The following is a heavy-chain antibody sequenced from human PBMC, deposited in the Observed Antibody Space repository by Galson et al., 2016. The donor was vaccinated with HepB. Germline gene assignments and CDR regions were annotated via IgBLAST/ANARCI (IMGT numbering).Heavy chain of an antibody. J-gene: IGHJ6*02. CDR3: AKDPSGGHYYGMHV. D-gene: IGHD3-10*01. Sequence: SLRLSCAASGFTFDDYGMHWVRQAPGKGLEWVSGISWSGDTIDYADSVKGRFTVSRDNAKNLLYLQMNSLRPEDTALYYCAKDPSGGHYYGMHVWGQGTMVTVSS. V-gene: IGHV3-9*01. CDR1: GFTFDDYG. CDR2: ISWSGDTI.